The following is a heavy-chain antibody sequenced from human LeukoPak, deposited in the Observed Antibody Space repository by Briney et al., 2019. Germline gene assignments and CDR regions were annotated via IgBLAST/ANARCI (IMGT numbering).Heavy chain of an antibody. V-gene: IGHV1-2*02. CDR2: INPNSGGT. J-gene: IGHJ5*02. Sequence: GASVKVSCKASGYTFTGYYMHWVRQAPGQGLEWMGWINPNSGGTNYAQKFQGRVTMTRDTSISTAYMELSRLRSDDTAVYYCARDKSRQISNWFDPWGQGTLVTVSS. D-gene: IGHD2-15*01. CDR3: ARDKSRQISNWFDP. CDR1: GYTFTGYY.